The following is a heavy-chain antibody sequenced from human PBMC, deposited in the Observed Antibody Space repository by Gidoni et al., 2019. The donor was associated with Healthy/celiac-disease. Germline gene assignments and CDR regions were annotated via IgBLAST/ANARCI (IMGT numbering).Heavy chain of an antibody. Sequence: EVQLLESGGGLVQPGGSLRLSCAASGFTFSSYAMSCVRQAPGKGLEWVSAISGSGGSTYYADSVKGRFTISRDNSKNTLYLQMNSLRAEDTAVYYCAKDSGLWELSPPDYWGQGTLVTVSS. CDR2: ISGSGGST. CDR1: GFTFSSYA. D-gene: IGHD1-26*01. J-gene: IGHJ4*02. V-gene: IGHV3-23*01. CDR3: AKDSGLWELSPPDY.